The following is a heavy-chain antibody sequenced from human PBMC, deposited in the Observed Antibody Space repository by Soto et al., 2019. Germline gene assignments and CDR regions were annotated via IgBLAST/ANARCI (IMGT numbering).Heavy chain of an antibody. CDR2: ISGSGGST. Sequence: GESLKISCAASGFTFSSYAMSWVRQAPGKGLEWVSAISGSGGSTYYADSVKGRFTISRDNSKNTLYLQMNSLRAEDTAVYYRAKEYYPLGYYGMDVWGQGTTVTVSS. V-gene: IGHV3-23*01. CDR1: GFTFSSYA. J-gene: IGHJ6*02. D-gene: IGHD3-10*01. CDR3: AKEYYPLGYYGMDV.